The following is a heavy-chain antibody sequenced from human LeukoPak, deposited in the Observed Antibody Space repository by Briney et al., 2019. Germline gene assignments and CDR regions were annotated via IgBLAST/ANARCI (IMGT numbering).Heavy chain of an antibody. D-gene: IGHD3-10*01. Sequence: GGSLRLSCAASGFTFSSYSMNWVRQAPGKGLEWVSYISSSSSTIYYADSVKGRFTISRDNAKNSLYLQMNSLRAEDTAVYYCAREEENYYGSGSSPIGYWGQGTLVTVSS. CDR3: AREEENYYGSGSSPIGY. J-gene: IGHJ4*02. CDR1: GFTFSSYS. V-gene: IGHV3-48*04. CDR2: ISSSSSTI.